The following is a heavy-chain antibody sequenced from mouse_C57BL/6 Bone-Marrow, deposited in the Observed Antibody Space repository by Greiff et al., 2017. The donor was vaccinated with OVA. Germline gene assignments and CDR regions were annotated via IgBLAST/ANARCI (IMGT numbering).Heavy chain of an antibody. CDR3: VRVVTTRDWYFDV. CDR1: GFSFNTYA. CDR2: IRSKSNNYAT. J-gene: IGHJ1*03. D-gene: IGHD2-2*01. Sequence: EVQLQESGGGLVQPKGSLKLSCAASGFSFNTYAMNWVRQAPGKGLEWVARIRSKSNNYATYYADSVKDRFTISRDDSESMLYLQMNNLKTEDTAMYYCVRVVTTRDWYFDVWGTGTTVTVSS. V-gene: IGHV10-1*01.